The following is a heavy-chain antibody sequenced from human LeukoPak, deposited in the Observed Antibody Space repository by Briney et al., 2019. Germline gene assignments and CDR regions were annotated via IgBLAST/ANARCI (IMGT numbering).Heavy chain of an antibody. CDR1: GFTFSSYA. V-gene: IGHV3-23*01. J-gene: IGHJ4*02. Sequence: GGSLRLSCAASGFTFSSYAMSWVRQAPGKGLEWVSAISGSGGSTYYAGSVKGRFTISRDNSKNTLYLQMNSLRAEDTAVYYCAKDRQYYYDSSGYSDYYFDYWGQGTLVTVSS. CDR2: ISGSGGST. CDR3: AKDRQYYYDSSGYSDYYFDY. D-gene: IGHD3-22*01.